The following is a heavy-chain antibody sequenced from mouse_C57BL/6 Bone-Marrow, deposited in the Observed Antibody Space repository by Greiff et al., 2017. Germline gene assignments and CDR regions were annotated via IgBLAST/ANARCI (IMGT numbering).Heavy chain of an antibody. V-gene: IGHV2-2*01. CDR2: IWSGGST. D-gene: IGHD1-1*01. CDR1: GFSLTSYG. CDR3: ASYYDFAY. Sequence: QVQLKESGPGLVQPSQSLSITCTVSGFSLTSYGVHWVRQSPGKGLEWLGVIWSGGSTDSNAAFISRLSISKDNSKSQVFFKMNSLQADDTAIYYCASYYDFAYWGQGTLVTVSA. J-gene: IGHJ3*01.